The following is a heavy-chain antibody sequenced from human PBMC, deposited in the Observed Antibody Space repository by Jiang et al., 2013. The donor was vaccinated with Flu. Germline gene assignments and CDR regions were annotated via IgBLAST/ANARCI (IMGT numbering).Heavy chain of an antibody. CDR1: GFTFSSYA. Sequence: VQLLESGGGGVQPGRSLRLSCVASGFTFSSYAMSWVRQAPGKGLEWVSAISGGGGGTYHADSVKGRFTISRDNSRNTLYLQMISLRAEDTAVYYCARHPKAYTDNYYGMDVWGKGPRSPSP. V-gene: IGHV3-23*01. CDR3: ARHPKAYTDNYYGMDV. D-gene: IGHD1-14*01. J-gene: IGHJ6*04. CDR2: ISGGGGGT.